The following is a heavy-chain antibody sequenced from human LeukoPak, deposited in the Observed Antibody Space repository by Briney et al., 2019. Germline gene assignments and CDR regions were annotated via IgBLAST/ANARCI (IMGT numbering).Heavy chain of an antibody. D-gene: IGHD3-3*01. CDR2: IYTSGST. V-gene: IGHV4-61*02. CDR3: AGGNYDFWSGYFDY. CDR1: GGSISSGSYY. J-gene: IGHJ4*02. Sequence: SETLSLTCTVSGGSISSGSYYWSWIRQPAGKGLEWIGRIYTSGSTNYNPSLKSRVTISVDTSKNQFSLTMSSVTAADTAVYYCAGGNYDFWSGYFDYWGQGTLVTVSS.